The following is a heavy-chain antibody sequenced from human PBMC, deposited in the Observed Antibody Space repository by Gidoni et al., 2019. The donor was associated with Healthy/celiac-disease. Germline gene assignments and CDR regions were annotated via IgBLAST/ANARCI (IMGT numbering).Heavy chain of an antibody. V-gene: IGHV3-23*01. CDR2: IRGSGGST. CDR3: AKRKGLRFLEWSHYFDY. D-gene: IGHD3-3*01. Sequence: EVQLLESGGGLVQPGGSLRLSCSAFGFPFSSYAMSWVRQAPGKGLEWVSAIRGSGGSTYYADSVKGRFTISRDNSKNTLYLQMNSLRAEDTAVYYCAKRKGLRFLEWSHYFDYWGQGTLVTVSS. J-gene: IGHJ4*02. CDR1: GFPFSSYA.